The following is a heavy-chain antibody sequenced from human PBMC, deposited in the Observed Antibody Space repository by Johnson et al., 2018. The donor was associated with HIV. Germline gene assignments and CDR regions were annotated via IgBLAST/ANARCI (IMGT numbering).Heavy chain of an antibody. CDR3: ARDRGIAVAGTGAFDI. D-gene: IGHD6-19*01. Sequence: QVQLVESGGGVVQPGRSLRLSCEASGFTFSTYGAHWVRQAPGKGLEWVAGIWYDGSNKYYADSVKGRFSISRDNSKNMLYLQMNSLRAEDTAVYYCARDRGIAVAGTGAFDIWGQGTMVTVSS. J-gene: IGHJ3*02. V-gene: IGHV3-33*01. CDR1: GFTFSTYG. CDR2: IWYDGSNK.